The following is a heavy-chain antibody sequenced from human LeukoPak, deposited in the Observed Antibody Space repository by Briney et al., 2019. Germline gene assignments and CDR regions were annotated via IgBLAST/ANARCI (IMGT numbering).Heavy chain of an antibody. V-gene: IGHV1-58*01. J-gene: IGHJ2*01. D-gene: IGHD3-9*01. CDR3: AAAPQYDILSFDL. Sequence: SVKVSCKASGFTFTSSAVQWARQARGQRLEWIGWIVVGSGNTNYAQKFQERVTITRDMSTSTAYMELSSLRSEDTAVYYCAAAPQYDILSFDLWGRGTLVTVSS. CDR1: GFTFTSSA. CDR2: IVVGSGNT.